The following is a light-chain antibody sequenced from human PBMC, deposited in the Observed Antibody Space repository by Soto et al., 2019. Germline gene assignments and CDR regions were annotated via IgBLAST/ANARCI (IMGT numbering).Light chain of an antibody. Sequence: QSVLTQPPSVSGAPGQRVTISCTGSSSNIGAGYDVHWYQQLPGTAPKLLIYGNSNRPSGVPDRFSGSKSGTSASLAITGLQAENEADYDCQSYASSLSGVVFGGGTKLTV. CDR3: QSYASSLSGVV. CDR1: SSNIGAGYD. J-gene: IGLJ2*01. V-gene: IGLV1-40*01. CDR2: GNS.